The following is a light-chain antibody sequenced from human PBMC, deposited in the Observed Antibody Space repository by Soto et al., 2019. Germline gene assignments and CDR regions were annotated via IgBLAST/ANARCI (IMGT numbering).Light chain of an antibody. CDR3: QQYGSSPYT. CDR1: QSVSGSY. Sequence: ESVLTQSPGTLSLSPGERATLSCRASQSVSGSYLAWDQQKPGQAPRLRIYGASSRATGIPDSFSGSGSGADFTLTISRMEPEDLAVYYCQQYGSSPYTFGQGNKLELK. V-gene: IGKV3-20*01. J-gene: IGKJ2*01. CDR2: GAS.